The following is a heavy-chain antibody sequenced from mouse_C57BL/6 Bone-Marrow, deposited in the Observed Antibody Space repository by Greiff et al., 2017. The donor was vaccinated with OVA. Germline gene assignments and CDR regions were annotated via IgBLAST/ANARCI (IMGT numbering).Heavy chain of an antibody. CDR1: GFNIKDYY. CDR3: ARVVLRYCYAMDY. J-gene: IGHJ4*01. CDR2: IDPEDGET. Sequence: VQLQQSGAELVKPGASVKLSCTASGFNIKDYYMHWVKQRTEQGLEWIGRIDPEDGETKYAPKFQGKATITADQSSTTAYLQLSSLTSADTAVYYFARVVLRYCYAMDYWGQGTSVTVSS. V-gene: IGHV14-2*01. D-gene: IGHD1-1*01.